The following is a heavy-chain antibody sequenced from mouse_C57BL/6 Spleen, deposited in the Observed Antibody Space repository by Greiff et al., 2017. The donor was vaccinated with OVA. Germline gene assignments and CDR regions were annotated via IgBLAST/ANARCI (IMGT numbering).Heavy chain of an antibody. CDR1: GFTFSDYY. V-gene: IGHV5-16*01. D-gene: IGHD1-1*01. Sequence: EVQLVESEGGLVQPGSSMKLSCTASGFTFSDYYMAWVRQVPEKGLEWVANINYDGSSTNYLDSLKSRFTFSRDNAKNMLYLQMSSLKAEDTATYYCARERLLRGGYFDYWGQGTTLTVSS. J-gene: IGHJ2*01. CDR3: ARERLLRGGYFDY. CDR2: INYDGSST.